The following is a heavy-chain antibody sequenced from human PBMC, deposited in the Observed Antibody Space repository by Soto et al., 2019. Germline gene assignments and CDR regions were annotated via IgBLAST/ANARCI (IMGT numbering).Heavy chain of an antibody. Sequence: PSETLSLTCIVSGGSISNNSFSWGWIRQPPGKGLEWIGTIYHTGGTHYNPSLKSRLTMSVDTSNDQFSLTLNSLTAADTAVYYCARQVATISYYYYGLDIWGQGTTVTVSS. V-gene: IGHV4-39*01. J-gene: IGHJ6*02. CDR1: GGSISNNSFS. D-gene: IGHD5-12*01. CDR3: ARQVATISYYYYGLDI. CDR2: IYHTGGT.